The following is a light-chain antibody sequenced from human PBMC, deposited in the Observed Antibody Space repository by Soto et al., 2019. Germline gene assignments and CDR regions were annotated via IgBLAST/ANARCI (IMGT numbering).Light chain of an antibody. CDR2: GAS. J-gene: IGKJ2*01. CDR1: QGLGSD. Sequence: EIVMTQSPATLSLSPGERATLSCRASQGLGSDLAWYQQQFGQAPRLLIYGASTRATGIPARFSGSGSETEFTRTISSLQSEDFAVYFCQQYHNWPPAFGQGTNLEIK. CDR3: QQYHNWPPA. V-gene: IGKV3-15*01.